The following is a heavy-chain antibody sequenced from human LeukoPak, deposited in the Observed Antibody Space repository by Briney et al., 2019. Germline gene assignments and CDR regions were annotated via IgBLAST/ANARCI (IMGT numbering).Heavy chain of an antibody. V-gene: IGHV1-46*01. D-gene: IGHD2-21*02. J-gene: IGHJ4*02. CDR3: ARTNCGGDCYYYYFDY. CDR2: INPSGGST. CDR1: GYTFTSYY. Sequence: GASVKVSCKASGYTFTSYYMHWVRQAPGQGLEWMGIINPSGGSTSYAQKFQGRVTMTRDMSTSTVYMELSSLRSEDTAAYYCARTNCGGDCYYYYFDYWGQGTLVTVSS.